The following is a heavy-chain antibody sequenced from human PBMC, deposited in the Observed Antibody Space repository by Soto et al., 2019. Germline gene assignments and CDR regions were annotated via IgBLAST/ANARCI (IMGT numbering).Heavy chain of an antibody. CDR3: AKDNYYGSGNTLNYYGMDV. Sequence: GGSLRLSCAASGFTFSAYSMNWVRQAPGKGLEWVAVIGTDGTTVIYGESVKGRFTISRDNSKNTLYLQMNSLRAEDTAVYYCAKDNYYGSGNTLNYYGMDVWGQGTTVTVSS. D-gene: IGHD3-10*01. J-gene: IGHJ6*02. CDR1: GFTFSAYS. V-gene: IGHV3-30*18. CDR2: IGTDGTTV.